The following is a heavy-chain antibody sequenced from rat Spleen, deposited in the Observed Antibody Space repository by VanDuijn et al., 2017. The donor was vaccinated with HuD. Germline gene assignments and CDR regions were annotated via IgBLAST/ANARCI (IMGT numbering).Heavy chain of an antibody. Sequence: EVQLVESGGGLVQPGRSLKLSCAASGLTFSDYDMAWVRQAPKRGLEWVAYISYDGGSIYYRDSVKGRFTISRDNAKSTLYLQMDSLRSEDTATYYCTTDRTGALMDAWGQGASVTVSS. CDR1: GLTFSDYD. CDR3: TTDRTGALMDA. D-gene: IGHD5-1*01. J-gene: IGHJ4*01. CDR2: ISYDGGSI. V-gene: IGHV5-20*01.